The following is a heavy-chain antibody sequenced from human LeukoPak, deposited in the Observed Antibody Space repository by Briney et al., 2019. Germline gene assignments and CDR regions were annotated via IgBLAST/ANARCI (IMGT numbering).Heavy chain of an antibody. CDR3: ARDLNSWSTFDP. D-gene: IGHD6-13*01. CDR2: IYYEGSNK. CDR1: GFTFSSYG. J-gene: IGHJ5*02. V-gene: IGHV3-33*01. Sequence: GGSLRLSCAVSGFTFSSYGMHWIRQAPGKGLEWVTVIYYEGSNKYYADSVKGRFTISRDNSKNTLYLQMNSLRAEDTAVYYCARDLNSWSTFDPWGQGTLVTVSS.